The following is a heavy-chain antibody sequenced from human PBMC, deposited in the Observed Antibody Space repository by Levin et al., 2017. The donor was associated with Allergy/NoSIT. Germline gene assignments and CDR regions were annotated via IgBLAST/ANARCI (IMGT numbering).Heavy chain of an antibody. CDR2: IRSKAYGGTT. D-gene: IGHD2-21*01. V-gene: IGHV3-49*03. CDR1: GFTFGDYA. Sequence: GGSLRLSCTASGFTFGDYAMSWFRQAPGKGLEWVGFIRSKAYGGTTEYAASVKGRFTISRDDSKSIAYLQMNSLKTEDTAVYYCTRDDLRGWGSMDAFDIWGQGTMVTVSS. J-gene: IGHJ3*02. CDR3: TRDDLRGWGSMDAFDI.